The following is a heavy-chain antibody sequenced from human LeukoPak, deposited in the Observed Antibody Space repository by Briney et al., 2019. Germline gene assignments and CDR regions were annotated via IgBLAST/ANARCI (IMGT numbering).Heavy chain of an antibody. Sequence: KPSETLSLPCTVSGGSISNSTYYWAYIRQPPGKGLEWIGSVYYSGSTYSNLSLTSRVTISVDTSKNQFSLKLSSVTAADTAMYYCARQTTRRNWFDPWGQGTLVTVSS. V-gene: IGHV4-39*01. J-gene: IGHJ5*02. D-gene: IGHD1-14*01. CDR3: ARQTTRRNWFDP. CDR2: VYYSGST. CDR1: GGSISNSTYY.